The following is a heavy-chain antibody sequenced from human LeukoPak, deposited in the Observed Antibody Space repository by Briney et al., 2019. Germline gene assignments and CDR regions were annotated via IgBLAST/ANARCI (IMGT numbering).Heavy chain of an antibody. CDR3: AKDDRMRSLLWFGELPYYFDY. D-gene: IGHD3-10*01. J-gene: IGHJ4*02. Sequence: PGGSLRLSCAASGFTYSSYAMSWVRQAPGKGLEWVSAISASGGRTYYADSVKGRFTISRDNSKNTLYLQMNSLRAEDTAVYYCAKDDRMRSLLWFGELPYYFDYWGQGTLVPVSS. CDR1: GFTYSSYA. V-gene: IGHV3-23*01. CDR2: ISASGGRT.